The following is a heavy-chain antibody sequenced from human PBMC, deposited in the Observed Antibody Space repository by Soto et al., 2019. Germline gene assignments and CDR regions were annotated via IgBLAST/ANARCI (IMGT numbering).Heavy chain of an antibody. J-gene: IGHJ6*03. CDR3: AMAGYFDWLLSYSYMDV. CDR2: ISGSADST. D-gene: IGHD3-9*01. Sequence: PGGSLRLSCAASGFTFSSYAMSWVRRAPGKGLEWVSAISGSADSTYYADSVKGRFTISRDNSKNTLYLQMNSLRAEDTAVYYCAMAGYFDWLLSYSYMDVWDKGTTVPLSS. CDR1: GFTFSSYA. V-gene: IGHV3-23*01.